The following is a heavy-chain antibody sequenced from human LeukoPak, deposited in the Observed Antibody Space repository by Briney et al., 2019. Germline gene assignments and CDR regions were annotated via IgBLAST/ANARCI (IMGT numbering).Heavy chain of an antibody. CDR3: AREYSSSYLFDY. V-gene: IGHV4-61*02. CDR1: GGSISSGSYY. Sequence: SETLSLTCTVSGGSISSGSYYWSWIRQPAGKGLEWIGRIYTSGSTNYNPSLKSRVTISVDTSKNQFSLKLSSVTAADTAVYYCAREYSSSYLFDYWGQGTLVTVSS. J-gene: IGHJ4*02. CDR2: IYTSGST. D-gene: IGHD6-6*01.